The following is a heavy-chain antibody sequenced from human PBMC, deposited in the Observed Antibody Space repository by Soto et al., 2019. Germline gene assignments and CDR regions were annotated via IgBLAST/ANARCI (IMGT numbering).Heavy chain of an antibody. V-gene: IGHV4-31*03. Sequence: SETLSLTCTVSGGSISSGGYYWSWIRQHPGKGLEWIGYIYYSGSTYYNPSLKSRVTISVDTSKNQFSLRLSSVTAADTAVYYCARGITIFGVVIIPGPAFDYWGQGNLVTVSS. CDR1: GGSISSGGYY. D-gene: IGHD3-3*01. CDR3: ARGITIFGVVIIPGPAFDY. J-gene: IGHJ4*02. CDR2: IYYSGST.